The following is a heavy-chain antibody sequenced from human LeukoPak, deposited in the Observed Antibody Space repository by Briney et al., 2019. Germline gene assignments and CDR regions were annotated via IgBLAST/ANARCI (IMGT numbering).Heavy chain of an antibody. V-gene: IGHV3-9*01. Sequence: GGSLRLSCAASGFTFDDYAMHWVRHAPGKGLEWVSGISWNSGSIGYADSVKGRFTISRDNAKNSLYLQMNSLRAEDTALYYCAKGHYYDSSGYYLAWGQGTLVTVSS. CDR3: AKGHYYDSSGYYLA. D-gene: IGHD3-22*01. CDR1: GFTFDDYA. J-gene: IGHJ4*02. CDR2: ISWNSGSI.